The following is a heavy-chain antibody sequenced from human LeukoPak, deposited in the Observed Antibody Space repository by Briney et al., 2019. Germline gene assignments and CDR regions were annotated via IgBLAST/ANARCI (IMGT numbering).Heavy chain of an antibody. CDR2: INPNSGGT. CDR1: GYTFTGYY. Sequence: ASVKVSCKASGYTFTGYYMHWVRQAPGQGLEWMGWINPNSGGTNYAQKFQGRVTMTRDTSISTAYMELSRLRSDDTAVYYCARVDHFDIDAFDIWGQGTMVTVSS. V-gene: IGHV1-2*02. CDR3: ARVDHFDIDAFDI. D-gene: IGHD3-9*01. J-gene: IGHJ3*02.